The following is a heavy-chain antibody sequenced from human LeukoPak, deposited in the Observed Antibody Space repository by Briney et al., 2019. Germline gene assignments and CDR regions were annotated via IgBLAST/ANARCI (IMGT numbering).Heavy chain of an antibody. D-gene: IGHD3-9*01. CDR1: GYTFTGYY. Sequence: ASVKVSCKASGYTFTGYYMHWVRQAPGQGLEWVGRINPNSGGTNYAQKFQGRVTMTRDTSISTAYMELSRLRSDDTAVYYCARVDRVTEGPYDILTGYLRYYFDYWGQGTLVTVSS. CDR2: INPNSGGT. V-gene: IGHV1-2*06. CDR3: ARVDRVTEGPYDILTGYLRYYFDY. J-gene: IGHJ4*02.